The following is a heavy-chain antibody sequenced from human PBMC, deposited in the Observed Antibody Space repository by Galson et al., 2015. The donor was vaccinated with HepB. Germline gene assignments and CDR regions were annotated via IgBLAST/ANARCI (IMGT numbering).Heavy chain of an antibody. CDR3: ARRYGSAWNLGY. CDR2: ISNDGNKK. Sequence: SLRLSCAASGFTFSSSGMHWVRQAPGKGLEWVAAISNDGNKKYYADSVKGRFTLSRDNSKNTLYLQMNSLGAEDTAMYYCARRYGSAWNLGYWGQGTLVIVSS. CDR1: GFTFSSSG. D-gene: IGHD6-19*01. J-gene: IGHJ4*02. V-gene: IGHV3-30*03.